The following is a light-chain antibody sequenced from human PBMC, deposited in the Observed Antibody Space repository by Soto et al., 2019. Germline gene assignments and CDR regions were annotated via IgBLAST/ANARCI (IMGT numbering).Light chain of an antibody. Sequence: QSALTQPASVSGSPGQSITISCTGTSSDVGGYNYVSWYQQHPGKAPKLMNYDVSNRSSGVSNRFAGSKSANTASLTISGLQDEDAADYYCSSYTSRSTPVFGTGTKVTVL. J-gene: IGLJ1*01. CDR3: SSYTSRSTPV. CDR2: DVS. CDR1: SSDVGGYNY. V-gene: IGLV2-14*01.